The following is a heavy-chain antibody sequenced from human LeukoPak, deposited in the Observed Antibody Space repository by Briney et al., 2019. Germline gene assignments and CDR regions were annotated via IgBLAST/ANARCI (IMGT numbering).Heavy chain of an antibody. V-gene: IGHV3-7*01. CDR2: IKQDGSEK. CDR1: GFTFSSYW. D-gene: IGHD2-15*01. Sequence: GGSLRLSCAASGFTFSSYWMSWVRQAPGKGLEWVANIKQDGSEKYYVDSVKGRFTIPRDNAKNSLYLQMNSLRAEDTAVYYCAREYCSGGSCYHDYWGQGTLVTVSS. J-gene: IGHJ4*02. CDR3: AREYCSGGSCYHDY.